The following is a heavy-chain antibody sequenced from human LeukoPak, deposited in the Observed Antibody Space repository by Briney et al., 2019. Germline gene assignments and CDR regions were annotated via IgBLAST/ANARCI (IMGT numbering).Heavy chain of an antibody. Sequence: GGSLRLSCAASGFTFSDNYMSWIRQAPGKGLEWVSYISSSGSIYYADSVKGRFTISRDNAKNSLYLQMNSLRAEDTAVYYCARAPSSGIAGYWGQGTLVTVSS. J-gene: IGHJ4*02. D-gene: IGHD6-13*01. CDR2: ISSSGSI. CDR1: GFTFSDNY. V-gene: IGHV3-11*04. CDR3: ARAPSSGIAGY.